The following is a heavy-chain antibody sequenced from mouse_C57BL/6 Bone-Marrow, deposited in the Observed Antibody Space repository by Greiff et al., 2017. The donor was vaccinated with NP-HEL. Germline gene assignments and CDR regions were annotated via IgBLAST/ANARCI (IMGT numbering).Heavy chain of an antibody. V-gene: IGHV5-6*01. J-gene: IGHJ1*03. CDR2: ISSGGSYT. CDR3: ARPYYGSSPWYFDV. CDR1: GFTFSSYG. Sequence: EVQLVESGGDLVKPGGSLKLSCAASGFTFSSYGMSWVRQTPDKRLEWVATISSGGSYTYYPDSVKGRFTISRDNAKNTLYLQMSSLKSEDTAMYYCARPYYGSSPWYFDVWGTGTTVTVSS. D-gene: IGHD1-1*01.